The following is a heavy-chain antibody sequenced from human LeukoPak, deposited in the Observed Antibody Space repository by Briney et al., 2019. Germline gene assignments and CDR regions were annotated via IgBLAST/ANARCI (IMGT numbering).Heavy chain of an antibody. CDR3: AKYRTSRRYYYGMDV. D-gene: IGHD6-6*01. Sequence: PSETLSLTCTVSGGSINSYYWSWIRQSPGKGLEWIGSIYYSGSTNYNPSLKSRVTISLDTSKNQFSLKLSSVTAADTAVYYCAKYRTSRRYYYGMDVWGQGTTVTVSS. CDR2: IYYSGST. V-gene: IGHV4-59*12. J-gene: IGHJ6*02. CDR1: GGSINSYY.